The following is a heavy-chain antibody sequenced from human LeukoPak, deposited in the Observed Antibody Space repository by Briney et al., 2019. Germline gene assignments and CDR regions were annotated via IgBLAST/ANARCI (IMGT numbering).Heavy chain of an antibody. CDR3: ARQAYYYDSSDYYVHYFDY. CDR2: IYPGDSDT. CDR1: AYSFTTYW. J-gene: IGHJ4*02. Sequence: GDSLQISCKGSAYSFTTYWIAWVRQMPGKGLEWMGIIYPGDSDTRYSPSFQGQVTISADKSINTAYLQWSSLKASDTAMYYCARQAYYYDSSDYYVHYFDYWGQGTLVTVSS. D-gene: IGHD3-22*01. V-gene: IGHV5-51*01.